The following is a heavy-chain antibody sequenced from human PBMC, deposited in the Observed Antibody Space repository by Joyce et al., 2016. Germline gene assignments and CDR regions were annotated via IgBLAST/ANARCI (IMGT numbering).Heavy chain of an antibody. CDR3: TTPSCAN. CDR1: GIIFSNKE. J-gene: IGHJ4*02. V-gene: IGHV3-48*03. D-gene: IGHD2-2*01. CDR2: SNRDDSRI. Sequence: EVQLVEYGGGLVQPGGSLRLSCAASGIIFSNKEMNWVRQAPGKGLVWISSSNRDDSRIHYADSVRGRFTISRDNARNSLFLEMNSLRVEDTAMYYCTTPSCANWGQGSLVTVSS.